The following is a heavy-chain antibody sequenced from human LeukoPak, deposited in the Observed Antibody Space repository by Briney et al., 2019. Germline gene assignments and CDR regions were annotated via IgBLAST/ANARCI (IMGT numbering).Heavy chain of an antibody. V-gene: IGHV3-7*04. CDR2: IKLDGSDK. J-gene: IGHJ4*02. CDR3: ARDPYDSSWGLCYFDY. Sequence: GGSLRLSCAASGFTFNSYWMRWVPQAPGKGLECLANIKLDGSDKYYVDYVKGRFTISRDNAKNSLYLQMNSLRAEDTAVYYCARDPYDSSWGLCYFDYWGQGNLVTVSS. D-gene: IGHD3-22*01. CDR1: GFTFNSYW.